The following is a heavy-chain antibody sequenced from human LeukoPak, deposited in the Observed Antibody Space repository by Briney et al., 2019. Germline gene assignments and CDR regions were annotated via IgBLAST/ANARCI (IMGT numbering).Heavy chain of an antibody. CDR3: ARDSDRYYDILTGLNDY. V-gene: IGHV1-18*01. Sequence: ASVKVSCKASGYTFTSYGISWVRQAPGQGLEWMGWISAYNGNTNYAQKLQGRVTMTTDTSTSTAYMELRSLRSDDTAVYYCARDSDRYYDILTGLNDYWGQGTLVTVSS. CDR2: ISAYNGNT. D-gene: IGHD3-9*01. CDR1: GYTFTSYG. J-gene: IGHJ4*02.